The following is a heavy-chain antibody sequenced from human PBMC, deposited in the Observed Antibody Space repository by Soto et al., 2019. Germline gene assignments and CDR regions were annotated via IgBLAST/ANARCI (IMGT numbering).Heavy chain of an antibody. CDR1: GFTFASYA. J-gene: IGHJ4*02. V-gene: IGHV1-18*01. CDR3: ARDPPPPDY. CDR2: INAYNGNT. Sequence: QVQLVQSGAEVKKPGASVKVSCKASGFTFASYAISWKRQAPGQGLEWMGWINAYNGNTHYAQKLQGRVTLTTDTSTSTAYMELRSLRSDDTAVYYCARDPPPPDYWGQGTLVTVSS.